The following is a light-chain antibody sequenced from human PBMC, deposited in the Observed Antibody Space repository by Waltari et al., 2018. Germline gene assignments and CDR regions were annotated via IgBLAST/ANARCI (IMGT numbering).Light chain of an antibody. CDR2: LGS. J-gene: IGKJ4*01. CDR3: MQALQTPLT. CDR1: PSLLYSNGYNS. V-gene: IGKV2-28*01. Sequence: DIVMSQSPLSLPVTPGEPASISCRSSPSLLYSNGYNSLDWYLQKPGQSPQLLIYLGSNRASGVPDRFSGSGSGTDFTLKISKVEAEDVGVYYCMQALQTPLTFGGGTKVEIK.